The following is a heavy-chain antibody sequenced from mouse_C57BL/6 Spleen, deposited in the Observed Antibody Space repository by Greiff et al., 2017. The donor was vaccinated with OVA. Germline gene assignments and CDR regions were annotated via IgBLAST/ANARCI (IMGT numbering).Heavy chain of an antibody. CDR2: IDPSDSYT. CDR3: ARGDGSSPHWYFDV. D-gene: IGHD1-1*01. J-gene: IGHJ1*03. V-gene: IGHV1-59*01. Sequence: QVQLQQPGAELVRPGTSVKLSCKASGYTFTSYWMHWVKQRPGQGLEWIGVIDPSDSYTNYNQKFKGKATLTVDTSSSTAYMQLSSLTSEDSAVYYCARGDGSSPHWYFDVWGTGTTVTVSS. CDR1: GYTFTSYW.